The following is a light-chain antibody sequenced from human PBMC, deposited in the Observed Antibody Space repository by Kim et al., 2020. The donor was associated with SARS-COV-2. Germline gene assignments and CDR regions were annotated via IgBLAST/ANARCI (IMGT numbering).Light chain of an antibody. CDR3: QVWDSSSDHPY. J-gene: IGLJ1*01. CDR2: YDS. V-gene: IGLV3-21*04. Sequence: SYELTQPPSVSVAPGKTARITCGGNNIGSKSVHWYQQKPGQAPVLVIYYDSDRPSGIPERFPGSNSGNTATLTISRVEAGDEADYYCQVWDSSSDHPYFGTGTKVTVL. CDR1: NIGSKS.